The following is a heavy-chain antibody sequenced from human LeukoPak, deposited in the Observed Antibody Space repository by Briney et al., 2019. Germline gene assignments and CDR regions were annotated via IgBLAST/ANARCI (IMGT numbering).Heavy chain of an antibody. Sequence: HPGGSLRLSCAASGFTLSSYWMNWARQAPGRGLEWVANIKQDGSEKYFVDSVKGRFTISRDNGKNSLYLQMNSLRAEDTAVYYCAKFLLRYFDWLLRDPTFDYWGQGTLVTVSS. CDR2: IKQDGSEK. V-gene: IGHV3-7*01. D-gene: IGHD3-9*01. CDR1: GFTLSSYW. CDR3: AKFLLRYFDWLLRDPTFDY. J-gene: IGHJ4*02.